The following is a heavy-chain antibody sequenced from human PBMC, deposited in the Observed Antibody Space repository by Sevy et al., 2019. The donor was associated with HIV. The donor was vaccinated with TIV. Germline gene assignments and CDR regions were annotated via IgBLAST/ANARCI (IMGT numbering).Heavy chain of an antibody. D-gene: IGHD3-10*01. CDR3: ARGSGVAFDY. CDR1: GFPFSSHW. V-gene: IGHV3-74*01. J-gene: IGHJ4*02. Sequence: GGSLRLSCEASGFPFSSHWMHWVRQGPGQGLVWVSGINSDDTSIPYADSVKGRFTISRDNVRNTLYLQMSSLRAEDTALYYCARGSGVAFDYWGQRTLVTVSS. CDR2: INSDDTSI.